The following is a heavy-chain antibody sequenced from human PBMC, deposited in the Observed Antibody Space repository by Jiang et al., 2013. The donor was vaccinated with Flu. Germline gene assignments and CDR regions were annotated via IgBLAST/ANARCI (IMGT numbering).Heavy chain of an antibody. D-gene: IGHD4-11*01. V-gene: IGHV4-4*02. CDR1: SISSSNW. J-gene: IGHJ6*02. CDR2: IYHSGST. Sequence: SISSSNWWSWVRPAPTGRGVEWIGEIYHSGSTNYNPSLKSRVTISVDKSKNQFSLKLSSVTAADTAVYYCASHDYSKDYYYYGMDVWGQGTTVTVSS. CDR3: ASHDYSKDYYYYGMDV.